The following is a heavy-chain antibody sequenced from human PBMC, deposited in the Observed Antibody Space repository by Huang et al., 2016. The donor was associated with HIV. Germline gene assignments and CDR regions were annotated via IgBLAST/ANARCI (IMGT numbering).Heavy chain of an antibody. CDR2: IRGSDNTT. CDR3: AKDRVAGTGHCFDP. Sequence: EVKLLESGGGLVQPGGSLRLSFAASGFSFSSYTMTWVRQAPGKGLGWVSSIRGSDNTTFYADSVKGRFTISRDNSKNTLYLQMKSLRVDDTAVYYCAKDRVAGTGHCFDPWGQGTLVTVSS. J-gene: IGHJ5*02. D-gene: IGHD6-19*01. V-gene: IGHV3-23*01. CDR1: GFSFSSYT.